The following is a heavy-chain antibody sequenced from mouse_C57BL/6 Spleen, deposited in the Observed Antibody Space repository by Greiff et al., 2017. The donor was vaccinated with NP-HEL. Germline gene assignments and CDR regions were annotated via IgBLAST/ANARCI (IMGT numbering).Heavy chain of an antibody. Sequence: EVKLMESGGGLVKPGGSLKLSCAASGFTFSSYAMSWVRQTPEKRLEWVATISDGGSYTYYPDNVKGRFTISRDNAKNNLYLQMSHLKSEDTAMYYCARGAQAPFDYWGQGTTLTVSS. CDR2: ISDGGSYT. J-gene: IGHJ2*01. CDR1: GFTFSSYA. V-gene: IGHV5-4*03. CDR3: ARGAQAPFDY. D-gene: IGHD3-2*02.